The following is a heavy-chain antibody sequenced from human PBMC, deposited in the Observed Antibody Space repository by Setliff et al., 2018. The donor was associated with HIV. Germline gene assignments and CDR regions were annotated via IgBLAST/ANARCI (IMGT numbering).Heavy chain of an antibody. V-gene: IGHV3-15*05. J-gene: IGHJ2*01. D-gene: IGHD3-9*01. CDR2: VKSKSDGGTT. CDR3: AGHYYDPLTGYYVWFFDV. Sequence: GGSLRLSCEASGFTFTNAWMSWVRQAPGKGLEWIGRVKSKSDGGTTSYAAPVKGRFTVSRDDSRNTLYLQMNNLKTEDTATYFCAGHYYDPLTGYYVWFFDVWGRGTLVTVSS. CDR1: GFTFTNAW.